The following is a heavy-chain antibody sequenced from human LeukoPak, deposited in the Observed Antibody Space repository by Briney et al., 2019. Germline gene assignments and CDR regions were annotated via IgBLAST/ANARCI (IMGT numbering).Heavy chain of an antibody. CDR3: ARGLSIVGAEFDY. D-gene: IGHD1-26*01. Sequence: PSQTLSLTCTVSGGSISSGSYYWSWIRQPAGKGLEWIGRIYTSGSTNYNPSLKSRVTISVDTSKNQFSLKLSSVTAADTAVYYCARGLSIVGAEFDYWGQGTLVTVSS. J-gene: IGHJ4*02. CDR1: GGSISSGSYY. CDR2: IYTSGST. V-gene: IGHV4-61*02.